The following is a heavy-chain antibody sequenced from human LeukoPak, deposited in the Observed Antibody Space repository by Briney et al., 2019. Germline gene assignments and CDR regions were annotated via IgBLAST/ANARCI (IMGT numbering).Heavy chain of an antibody. J-gene: IGHJ4*02. CDR3: ARTSGSYSFDY. V-gene: IGHV3-53*01. D-gene: IGHD1-26*01. Sequence: GGSLRLSCAASGFTVSSSFMSWVRRAPGKGLEWVSVIYSGGSTYYADSVKGRFTISRDNSKNTLYLQMNSPRAEDTAVYYCARTSGSYSFDYWGQGTLVTVSS. CDR2: IYSGGST. CDR1: GFTVSSSF.